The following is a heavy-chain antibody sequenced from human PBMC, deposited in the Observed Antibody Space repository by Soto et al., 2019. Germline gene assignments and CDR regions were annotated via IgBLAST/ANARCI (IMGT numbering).Heavy chain of an antibody. J-gene: IGHJ6*02. V-gene: IGHV1-8*01. Sequence: QVQLVQSGAEVKKPGASVKVSCKASGYTFTSYDINWVRQATGQGLEWMGWMNPNSGNTGYAQKFQGRGTMTRNTSISAAYMELSSLRSEDTAVYYCAGVAWSSSWYPMDVWGQGTTVTVSS. CDR2: MNPNSGNT. CDR1: GYTFTSYD. D-gene: IGHD6-13*01. CDR3: AGVAWSSSWYPMDV.